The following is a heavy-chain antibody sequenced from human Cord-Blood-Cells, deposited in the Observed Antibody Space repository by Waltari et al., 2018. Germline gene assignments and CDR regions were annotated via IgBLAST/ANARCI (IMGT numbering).Heavy chain of an antibody. CDR3: ARLDYDFWSGYYWYCDL. Sequence: EVQLVQSGAEVKKPGEYLKISCKGSGYSFPSYWIGWVRQMPWKGLELMVIIYPGDSDTRYSPYYQGQVTISADKSISTAYLQWSSLKASDTAMYYCARLDYDFWSGYYWYCDLWGRGTLVTVSS. CDR2: IYPGDSDT. J-gene: IGHJ2*01. V-gene: IGHV5-51*01. CDR1: GYSFPSYW. D-gene: IGHD3-3*01.